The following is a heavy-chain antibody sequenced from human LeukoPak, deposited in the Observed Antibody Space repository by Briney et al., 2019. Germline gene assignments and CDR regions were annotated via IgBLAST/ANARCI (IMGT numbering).Heavy chain of an antibody. D-gene: IGHD3-16*01. J-gene: IGHJ4*02. CDR1: GFTFSSYA. CDR2: ISGSGGST. Sequence: PGGSLRLSCAASGFTFSSYAMSWVRQAPGKGLEWVSAISGSGGSTYHADSVKGRFTISRDNSKNTLYLQMNSLRAEDTAVYYCAKANTYDYVWGSSESPYFDYWGQGTLVTVSS. V-gene: IGHV3-23*01. CDR3: AKANTYDYVWGSSESPYFDY.